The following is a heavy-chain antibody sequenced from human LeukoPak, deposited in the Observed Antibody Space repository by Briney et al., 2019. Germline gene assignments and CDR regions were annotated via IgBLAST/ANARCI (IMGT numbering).Heavy chain of an antibody. CDR2: ISAYNGNT. D-gene: IGHD2-15*01. J-gene: IGHJ4*02. V-gene: IGHV1-18*01. CDR3: ARRCLAGSGGSCLFDY. CDR1: GYTFTSYG. Sequence: ASVKVSCKASGYTFTSYGISWVRQAPGQGLEWMGWISAYNGNTNYAQKLQGRVTMTTDTSTSTAYMELRSLRSDDTAVYYCARRCLAGSGGSCLFDYWGQGTLVTVSS.